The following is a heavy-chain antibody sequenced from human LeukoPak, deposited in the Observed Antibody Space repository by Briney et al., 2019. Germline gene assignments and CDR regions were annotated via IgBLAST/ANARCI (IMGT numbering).Heavy chain of an antibody. D-gene: IGHD4-11*01. V-gene: IGHV3-74*01. Sequence: SGGSLGLSCEASGFTFSQYWMHWVRQAPGKGLVWVSRIDPDGSSTNYADSVKGRSTISRDNAKNTLYLQLNSLRAEDTAVYYCAREDYSNYAPYFDYWGQGTLVTVSS. J-gene: IGHJ4*02. CDR2: IDPDGSST. CDR1: GFTFSQYW. CDR3: AREDYSNYAPYFDY.